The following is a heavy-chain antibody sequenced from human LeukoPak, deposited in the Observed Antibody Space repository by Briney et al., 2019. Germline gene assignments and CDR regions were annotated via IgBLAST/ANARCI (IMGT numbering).Heavy chain of an antibody. V-gene: IGHV4-31*01. CDR1: GGSISSGGYY. Sequence: SQTLSLTCTVSGGSISSGGYYWSWIRQHPGKGLEWIGYIYYSGRTYYNPSLKSQVTISVDTSKNQFSLKLSSVTAADTAVYYCARAGSGYEYYFDYWGQGTLVTVSS. J-gene: IGHJ4*02. CDR3: ARAGSGYEYYFDY. D-gene: IGHD5-12*01. CDR2: IYYSGRT.